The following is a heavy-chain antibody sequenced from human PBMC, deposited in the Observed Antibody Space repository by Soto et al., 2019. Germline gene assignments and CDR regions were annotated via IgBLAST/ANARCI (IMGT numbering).Heavy chain of an antibody. J-gene: IGHJ5*02. V-gene: IGHV4-31*03. CDR1: NGSISNDKFF. D-gene: IGHD2-21*02. Sequence: SETLSLTCTVSNGSISNDKFFWAWVRQRPGKGLDWIGYIYHSGSTYYNPSLQSRLTISIDTSKSQFSLKLTSVTAADTAVYYCAREYRGMGLLQHPRSRTFDPWGQGTLVTVSS. CDR3: AREYRGMGLLQHPRSRTFDP. CDR2: IYHSGST.